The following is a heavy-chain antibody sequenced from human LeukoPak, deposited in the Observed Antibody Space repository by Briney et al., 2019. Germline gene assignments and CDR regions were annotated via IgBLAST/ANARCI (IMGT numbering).Heavy chain of an antibody. J-gene: IGHJ3*02. CDR3: ARKSVAVRDAFDI. V-gene: IGHV4-39*01. CDR1: GGSISSSSYY. D-gene: IGHD6-19*01. Sequence: SETLSLTCTVSGGSISSSSYYWGWIRQPPGKGLEWIGNIYYSGSTYYNPSLKSRVTISVDTSKNQFSLKLSSVTAADTAVYYCARKSVAVRDAFDIWGQGTMVTVSS. CDR2: IYYSGST.